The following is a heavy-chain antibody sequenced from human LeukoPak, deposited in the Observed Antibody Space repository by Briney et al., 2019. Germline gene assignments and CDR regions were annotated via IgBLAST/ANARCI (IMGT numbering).Heavy chain of an antibody. D-gene: IGHD5-12*01. Sequence: GGSLRLSCEASGFTFSSFAMHWVRQSPGKGLEWVAVISYDGRTKYYADSVKGRFIISRDNSNRSLSLEMNSQRPDDTAVFYCAKDESSGYDWPNYFYGLDVWGQGTTVVVSS. V-gene: IGHV3-30*04. CDR1: GFTFSSFA. J-gene: IGHJ6*02. CDR2: ISYDGRTK. CDR3: AKDESSGYDWPNYFYGLDV.